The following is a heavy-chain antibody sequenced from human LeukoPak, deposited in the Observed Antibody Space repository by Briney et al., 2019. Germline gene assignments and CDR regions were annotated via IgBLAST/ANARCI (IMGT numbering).Heavy chain of an antibody. J-gene: IGHJ4*02. D-gene: IGHD4/OR15-4a*01. V-gene: IGHV3-NL1*01. CDR2: IYSDNT. Sequence: GGSLRLSCSASGFTSSRYGMHWVRQAPGKGLEGVSFIYSDNTHYSDSVKRRFTISRDNSKNTLYLQMNSLRAEDTAVYYCARRAGAYSHPYDYWGQGILVTVSS. CDR3: ARRAGAYSHPYDY. CDR1: GFTSSRYG.